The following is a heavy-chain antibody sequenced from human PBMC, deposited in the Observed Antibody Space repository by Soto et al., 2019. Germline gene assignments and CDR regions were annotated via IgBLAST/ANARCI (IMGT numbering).Heavy chain of an antibody. J-gene: IGHJ4*02. D-gene: IGHD6-13*01. CDR3: AREAAAGNFDY. CDR2: IATGGDT. CDR1: GFTFNYYD. Sequence: EAQLVESGGGLVQPGGSLRLSCAASGFTFNYYDMHWVRQATGKGLEWVSAIATGGDTYYPGSVKGRFTISRENAKNSLYLQMNSLRAGDTAVYYCAREAAAGNFDYWGQGTLVTVS. V-gene: IGHV3-13*01.